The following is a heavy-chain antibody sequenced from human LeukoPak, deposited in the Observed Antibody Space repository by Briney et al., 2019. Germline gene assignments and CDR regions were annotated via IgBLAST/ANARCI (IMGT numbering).Heavy chain of an antibody. J-gene: IGHJ4*02. Sequence: ASVTVSCKASGYTFNNFVISWVRQAPGQGLEWVGWISPHTYTTKYAQKVQGRLTMTTDASTTTVYTELRSLRFDDTAVYFCARSQSMYYWGQGTPVTASS. V-gene: IGHV1-18*01. CDR1: GYTFNNFV. CDR2: ISPHTYTT. CDR3: ARSQSMYY. D-gene: IGHD3-16*01.